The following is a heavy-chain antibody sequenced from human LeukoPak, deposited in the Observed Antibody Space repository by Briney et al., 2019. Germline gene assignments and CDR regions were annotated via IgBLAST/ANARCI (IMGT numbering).Heavy chain of an antibody. J-gene: IGHJ6*03. CDR3: AKEGYSSSLGWVYYYYYYMDV. CDR1: GFTFSSYA. V-gene: IGHV3-64*01. Sequence: GGSLRLSCAASGFTFSSYAMHWVRQAPGKGLEYVSAISSNGGSTYYANSVKGRFTISRDNSKNTLYLQMNSLRAEDTAVYYCAKEGYSSSLGWVYYYYYYMDVWGKGTTVTVSS. CDR2: ISSNGGST. D-gene: IGHD6-13*01.